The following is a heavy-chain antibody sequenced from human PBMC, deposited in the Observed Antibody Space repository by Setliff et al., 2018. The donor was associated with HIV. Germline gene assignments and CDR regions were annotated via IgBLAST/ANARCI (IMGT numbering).Heavy chain of an antibody. CDR3: ARDIAAAGNAFDM. CDR1: GYIFTNYG. D-gene: IGHD6-13*01. V-gene: IGHV1-18*01. CDR2: ISTYNGNT. J-gene: IGHJ3*02. Sequence: ASVKVSCQASGYIFTNYGIPWVRQAPGQGLEWMGWISTYNGNTNYAQKLQGRVTMTTDTSTSTAYMELRSLRSEDTAVYYCARDIAAAGNAFDMWGQGTMVTVSS.